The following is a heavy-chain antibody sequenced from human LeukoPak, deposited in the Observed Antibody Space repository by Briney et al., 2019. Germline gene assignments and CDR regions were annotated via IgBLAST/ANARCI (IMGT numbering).Heavy chain of an antibody. V-gene: IGHV1-2*02. Sequence: ASVKVSCKASGYTFTGYYMHWVRQAPGQGLEWMGWINPNSGGTNYAQKFQGRVTMTRDTSISAAYMELSRLRSDDTAVYYCASAGGYSGYDGGYFDYWGQGTLVTVSS. J-gene: IGHJ4*02. CDR3: ASAGGYSGYDGGYFDY. CDR2: INPNSGGT. CDR1: GYTFTGYY. D-gene: IGHD5-12*01.